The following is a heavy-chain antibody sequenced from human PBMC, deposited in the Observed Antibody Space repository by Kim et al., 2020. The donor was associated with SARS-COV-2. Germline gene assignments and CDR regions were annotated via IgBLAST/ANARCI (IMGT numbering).Heavy chain of an antibody. V-gene: IGHV4-59*08. CDR3: ARQVYHYDSSGYYDY. CDR1: GGSISSYY. D-gene: IGHD3-22*01. CDR2: IYYSGST. J-gene: IGHJ4*02. Sequence: ETLSLTCTVSGGSISSYYWSWIRQPPGKGLEWIGYIYYSGSTNYNPSLKSRVTISVDTSKNQFSLKLSSVTAADTAVYYCARQVYHYDSSGYYDYWGQGTLVTVSS.